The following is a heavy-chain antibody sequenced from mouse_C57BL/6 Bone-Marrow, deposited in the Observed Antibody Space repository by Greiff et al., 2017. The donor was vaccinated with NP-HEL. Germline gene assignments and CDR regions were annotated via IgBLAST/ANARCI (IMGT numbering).Heavy chain of an antibody. V-gene: IGHV1-22*01. J-gene: IGHJ1*03. CDR2: INPNNGGT. CDR1: GYTFTDYN. Sequence: EVQLQESGPELVKPGASVKMSCKASGYTFTDYNMHWVKQSHGKSLEWIGYINPNNGGTSYNQKFKGKATLTVNKSSSTAYMELRSLTSEDSAVYYCAREETAWYFDVWGTGTTVTVSS. CDR3: AREETAWYFDV. D-gene: IGHD6-1*01.